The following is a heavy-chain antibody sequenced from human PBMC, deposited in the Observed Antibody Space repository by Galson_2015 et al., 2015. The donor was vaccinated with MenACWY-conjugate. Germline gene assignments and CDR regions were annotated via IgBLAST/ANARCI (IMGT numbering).Heavy chain of an antibody. CDR2: ISGSGGST. V-gene: IGHV3-23*01. Sequence: SLRLSCAASGYTFNSYAMGWVRQAPGKGLEWVSAISGSGGSTYYADSVKGRFTISRDNSKNTLYLQMNSLRAEDTAVYYSAKDRHDCGGYDAFDIWGQGTMVTVSS. J-gene: IGHJ3*02. CDR3: AKDRHDCGGYDAFDI. CDR1: GYTFNSYA. D-gene: IGHD4-23*01.